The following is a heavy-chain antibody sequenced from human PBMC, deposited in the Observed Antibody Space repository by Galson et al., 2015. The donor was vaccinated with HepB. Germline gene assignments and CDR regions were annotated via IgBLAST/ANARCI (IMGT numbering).Heavy chain of an antibody. J-gene: IGHJ4*02. CDR1: GFIFSSYG. D-gene: IGHD2-15*01. Sequence: SLRLSCAASGFIFSSYGMHWVRQAPGKGLEWVAVISYDGSNKYYADSVKGRFTISRDNSKNTLYLQMNSLRAEDTAVYYCAKDTSEVVVAATLGADYWGQGTLVTVSS. CDR3: AKDTSEVVVAATLGADY. V-gene: IGHV3-30*18. CDR2: ISYDGSNK.